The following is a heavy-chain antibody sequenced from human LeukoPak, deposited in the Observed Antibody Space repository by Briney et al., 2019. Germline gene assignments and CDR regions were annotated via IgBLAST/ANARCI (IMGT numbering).Heavy chain of an antibody. CDR1: GFTFSSYA. Sequence: GGSLRLSCAASGFTFSSYAMSWVRQAPGKGLEWVSAISGSGGSTYYADSVKGRFTISRDNSKNTVYLQMNSLRAEDTAEYYCAKGGSTWYGFDNWGQGTLVTVSS. V-gene: IGHV3-23*01. D-gene: IGHD6-13*01. CDR2: ISGSGGST. CDR3: AKGGSTWYGFDN. J-gene: IGHJ4*02.